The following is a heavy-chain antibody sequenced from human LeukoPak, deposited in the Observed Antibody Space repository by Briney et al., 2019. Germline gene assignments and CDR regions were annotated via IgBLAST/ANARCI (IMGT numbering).Heavy chain of an antibody. J-gene: IGHJ5*02. CDR3: ARDKVSGRGGVAKWFDP. CDR2: IIPIFGTA. CDR1: GGTFSSYA. Sequence: TVKASCKASGGTFSSYAVSWVRQAPGQGREWMGGIIPIFGTANYAQKFQGRVTITTDESTSTAYMELSILRPEYTAVYYCARDKVSGRGGVAKWFDPWGQGNLVTVSS. D-gene: IGHD3-3*01. V-gene: IGHV1-69*05.